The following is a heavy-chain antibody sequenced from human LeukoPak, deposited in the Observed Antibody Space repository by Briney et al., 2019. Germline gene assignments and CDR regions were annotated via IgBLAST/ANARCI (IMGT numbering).Heavy chain of an antibody. J-gene: IGHJ5*02. V-gene: IGHV1-24*01. CDR3: ASSGYCSSTSCFNLHNWFDP. D-gene: IGHD2-2*01. Sequence: ASVKVSFKVSGYTLTELSMHWVRQAPGKGLEWMGGFDPEDGETIYAQKFQGRVTMTEDTSTDTAYMELSSLRSEDTAVYYCASSGYCSSTSCFNLHNWFDPWGQGTLVTVSS. CDR1: GYTLTELS. CDR2: FDPEDGET.